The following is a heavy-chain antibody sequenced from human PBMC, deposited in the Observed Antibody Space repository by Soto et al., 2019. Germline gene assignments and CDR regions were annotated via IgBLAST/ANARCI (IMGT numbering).Heavy chain of an antibody. D-gene: IGHD1-7*01. J-gene: IGHJ3*02. V-gene: IGHV4-30-2*01. Sequence: QLQLQESGSGLVKPSQTLSLTCAVSGGSISSGGYSWSWIRQPPGKGLEWIGYIYHSGSTYYNPFLKSRVTISVDRSKNQFSLKLSSVTAADTAVYYCARHNWNYARRGAFDIWGQGTMVTVSS. CDR2: IYHSGST. CDR3: ARHNWNYARRGAFDI. CDR1: GGSISSGGYS.